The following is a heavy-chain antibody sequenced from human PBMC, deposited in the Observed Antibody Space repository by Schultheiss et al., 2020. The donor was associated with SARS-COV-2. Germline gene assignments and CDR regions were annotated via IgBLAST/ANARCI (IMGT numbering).Heavy chain of an antibody. CDR2: INHSGST. V-gene: IGHV4-31*11. D-gene: IGHD6-13*01. CDR1: GGSISSGGYY. J-gene: IGHJ5*02. Sequence: SETLSLTCAVSGGSISSGGYYWSWIRQPPGKGLEWIGEINHSGSTNYNPSLKSRVTISVDTSKNQFSLKLSSVTAADTAVYYCALNPAAGTGGWFDPWGQGTLVTVSS. CDR3: ALNPAAGTGGWFDP.